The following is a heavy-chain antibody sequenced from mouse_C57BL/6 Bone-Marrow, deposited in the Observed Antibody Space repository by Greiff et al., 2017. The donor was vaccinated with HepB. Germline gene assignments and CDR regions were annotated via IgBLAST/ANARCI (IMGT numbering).Heavy chain of an antibody. V-gene: IGHV1-26*01. J-gene: IGHJ2*01. CDR1: GYTFTDYY. CDR3: GGDDYR. CDR2: INPNNGGT. Sequence: EVQLQESGPELVKPGASVKISCKASGYTFTDYYVNWVKQSHGKSLEWIGDINPNNGGTSYNQKFKGKATLTVDKSSSTAYMELRSLTSEDSAVYYCGGDDYRWGQGTTLTVSS. D-gene: IGHD2-4*01.